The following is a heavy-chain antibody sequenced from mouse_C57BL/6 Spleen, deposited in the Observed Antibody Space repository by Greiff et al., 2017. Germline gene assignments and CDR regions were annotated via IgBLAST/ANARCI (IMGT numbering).Heavy chain of an antibody. V-gene: IGHV5-6*01. Sequence: EVQLVESGGDLVKPGGSLKLSCAASGFTFSSYGMSWVRQTPDKRLEWVATISSGGSYTYYPDSVKGRFTISRDNAKNTLYLQMSSLKSEDTAMYYCATLYGSSYGRTNFDYWGQGTTLTVSS. CDR1: GFTFSSYG. J-gene: IGHJ2*01. CDR3: ATLYGSSYGRTNFDY. D-gene: IGHD1-1*01. CDR2: ISSGGSYT.